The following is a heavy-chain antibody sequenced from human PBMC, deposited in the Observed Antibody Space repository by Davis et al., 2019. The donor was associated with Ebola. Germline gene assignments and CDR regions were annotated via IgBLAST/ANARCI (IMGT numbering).Heavy chain of an antibody. J-gene: IGHJ4*02. CDR1: GFTFSSYA. CDR2: ISGSGGST. V-gene: IGHV3-23*01. D-gene: IGHD3-22*01. CDR3: AKVGEYYYDSSGYYRGYYFDY. Sequence: GESLKISCAASGFTFSSYAMSWVRQAPGEGLEWVSAISGSGGSTYYADSVKGRFTISRDNSKNTLYLQMNSLRAEDTAVYYCAKVGEYYYDSSGYYRGYYFDYWGQGTLVTVSS.